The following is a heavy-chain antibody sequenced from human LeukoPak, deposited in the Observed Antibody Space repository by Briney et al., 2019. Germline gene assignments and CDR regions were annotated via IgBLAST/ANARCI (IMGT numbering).Heavy chain of an antibody. CDR1: GFTFNAFG. J-gene: IGHJ4*02. D-gene: IGHD2-21*02. CDR3: ARFRTWGDKAFDY. CDR2: IGTTSGAI. V-gene: IGHV3-48*01. Sequence: QPGRSLRLSCAPSGFTFNAFGMNWVRQAPGKGLEWVSYIGTTSGAIYYADSVKGRFTISRDSAKNSLYLQMNSLRAEDTAVYYCARFRTWGDKAFDYWGQGTLVTVSS.